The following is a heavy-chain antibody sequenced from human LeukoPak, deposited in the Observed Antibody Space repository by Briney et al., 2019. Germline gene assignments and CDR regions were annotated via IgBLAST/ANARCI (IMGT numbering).Heavy chain of an antibody. V-gene: IGHV4-59*08. D-gene: IGHD3-16*02. Sequence: SETMSLTCTVAGGSIGTYYWSWVRQSAGEGLGWVGYIYGTGNRYNPYLQSRVTISVDTSRNQFFLKMSSATAADTAVYYCARHIGGGIEDMDVWGKGTKVTVSS. J-gene: IGHJ6*03. CDR1: GGSIGTYY. CDR3: ARHIGGGIEDMDV. CDR2: IYGTGN.